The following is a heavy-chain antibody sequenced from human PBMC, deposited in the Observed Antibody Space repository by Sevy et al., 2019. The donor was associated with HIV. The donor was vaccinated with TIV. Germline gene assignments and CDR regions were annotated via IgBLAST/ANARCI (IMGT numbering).Heavy chain of an antibody. J-gene: IGHJ6*03. CDR1: GFTVSSNY. D-gene: IGHD1-26*01. CDR2: IYSGGST. Sequence: GGSLRLSCAASGFTVSSNYMSWVRQAPGKGLEWVSVIYSGGSTYYADSVKGRFTISRDNSKNTLHLQMNSLRAEDTAVYYCARARWELLPNYYYMDVWGKGTTVTVSS. CDR3: ARARWELLPNYYYMDV. V-gene: IGHV3-53*01.